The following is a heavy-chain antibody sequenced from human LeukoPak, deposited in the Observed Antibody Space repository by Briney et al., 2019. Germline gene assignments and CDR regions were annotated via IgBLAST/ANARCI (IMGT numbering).Heavy chain of an antibody. Sequence: GGSLRLSCAASGFTFSSYSMNWVRQAPGKGLEWVSYISSSSSTIYYADSVKGRFTISRDNAKNSLYLQMNSLRAEDTAVYYCASGYCSSTSCQYSAFDIWGQGTMVTVSS. CDR1: GFTFSSYS. V-gene: IGHV3-48*01. CDR2: ISSSSSTI. CDR3: ASGYCSSTSCQYSAFDI. J-gene: IGHJ3*02. D-gene: IGHD2-2*03.